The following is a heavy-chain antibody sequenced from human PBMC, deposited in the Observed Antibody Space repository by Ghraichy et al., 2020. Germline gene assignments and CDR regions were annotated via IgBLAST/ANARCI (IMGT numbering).Heavy chain of an antibody. D-gene: IGHD1-26*01. V-gene: IGHV1-58*01. CDR2: IVVGTGDT. CDR3: AAAASGSYYLLDY. Sequence: VKVSCKASGFPFPTSTLHWVRQARGQGLEWLGWIVVGTGDTNYARKFHQRVTITRDMATATASMELSSLRSDDTAVYFCAAAASGSYYLLDYWGQGTLVTVSS. J-gene: IGHJ4*02. CDR1: GFPFPTST.